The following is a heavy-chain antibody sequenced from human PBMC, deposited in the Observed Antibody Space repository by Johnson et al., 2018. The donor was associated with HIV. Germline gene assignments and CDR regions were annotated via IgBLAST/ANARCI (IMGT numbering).Heavy chain of an antibody. CDR2: ISGSGGST. V-gene: IGHV3-23*04. CDR1: GFTFDDYA. Sequence: VQLVESGGGLVQPGRSLRLSCAASGFTFDDYAMHWVRQAPGKGLEWVSAISGSGGSTYYADSVKGRFTISRDNSKNTLYLQMNSLRVEDTAVYYCARGLQSLIVVITRGAFNIWGQGTMVTVSS. D-gene: IGHD3-22*01. J-gene: IGHJ3*02. CDR3: ARGLQSLIVVITRGAFNI.